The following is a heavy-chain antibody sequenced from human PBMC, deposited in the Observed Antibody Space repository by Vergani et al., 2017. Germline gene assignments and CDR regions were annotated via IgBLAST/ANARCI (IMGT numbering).Heavy chain of an antibody. Sequence: EVQLVESGGGLVQPGRSLRLSCAASGFTFDDYAMHWVRQAPGKGLEWVSGISWNSGSIGYADSVKGRFTISRDNAKTSLYLQMNSLRAEDTAVYYCARVYGDYDNWFDPWGQGTLVTVSS. V-gene: IGHV3-9*01. CDR2: ISWNSGSI. CDR3: ARVYGDYDNWFDP. CDR1: GFTFDDYA. J-gene: IGHJ5*02. D-gene: IGHD4-17*01.